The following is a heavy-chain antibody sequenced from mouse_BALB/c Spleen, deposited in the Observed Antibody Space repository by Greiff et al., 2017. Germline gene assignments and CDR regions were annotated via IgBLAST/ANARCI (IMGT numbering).Heavy chain of an antibody. D-gene: IGHD2-4*01. V-gene: IGHV14-3*02. CDR1: GFNIKDTY. Sequence: VHVKQSGAELVKPGASVKLSCTASGFNIKDTYMHWVKQRPEQGLEWIGRIDPANGNTKNDPKFQGKATITADTSSNTAYLQLSSLTSEDTAVYYCAIYDYGVWFAYWGQGTLVTVSA. J-gene: IGHJ3*01. CDR3: AIYDYGVWFAY. CDR2: IDPANGNT.